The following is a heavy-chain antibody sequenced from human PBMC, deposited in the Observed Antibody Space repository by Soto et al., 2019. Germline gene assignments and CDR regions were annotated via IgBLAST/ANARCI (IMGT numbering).Heavy chain of an antibody. D-gene: IGHD5-18*01. CDR1: GDSVSTNSAA. CDR3: ARWTHENGYLDV. Sequence: QVQLQQSGPGLVKPSQTLSLTCDIFGDSVSTNSAAWNWIRQSPARGLEWLGRTYYRSKWHNQYAVSVKSRITINPDTSKNQFSLQLNSVIPEDTAIYYCARWTHENGYLDVWGQGTTVTVSS. V-gene: IGHV6-1*01. J-gene: IGHJ6*02. CDR2: TYYRSKWHN.